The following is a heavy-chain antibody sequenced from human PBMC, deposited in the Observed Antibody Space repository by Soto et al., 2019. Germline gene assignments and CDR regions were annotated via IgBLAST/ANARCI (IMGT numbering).Heavy chain of an antibody. CDR2: ISYDGRST. J-gene: IGHJ4*02. D-gene: IGHD6-13*01. CDR3: VREGIDGGSWGFLDY. CDR1: GFTFSTYA. V-gene: IGHV3-30*04. Sequence: QVQLVDCGGGVVQPGRSLRLSCAASGFTFSTYAMHWVRQAPGKGLEWVAFISYDGRSTYSADSVRGRFTISRDNSKNTLYLQMNSLRPEVTAAYYCVREGIDGGSWGFLDYWGQGTLVTVAS.